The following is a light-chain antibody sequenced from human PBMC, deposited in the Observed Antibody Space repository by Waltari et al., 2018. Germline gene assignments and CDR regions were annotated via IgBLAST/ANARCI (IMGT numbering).Light chain of an antibody. CDR1: QSVSSN. CDR3: QQHSDWPLT. J-gene: IGKJ4*01. CDR2: AAS. V-gene: IGKV3-11*01. Sequence: EIVFTQSPAPLSLSPGERAHLSCRASQSVSSNLAWYQQKPGQAPRLLIYAASNRATGISARFSGSGSGTDFTLTISSLEPEDFAVYYCQQHSDWPLTFGGGTKVEIK.